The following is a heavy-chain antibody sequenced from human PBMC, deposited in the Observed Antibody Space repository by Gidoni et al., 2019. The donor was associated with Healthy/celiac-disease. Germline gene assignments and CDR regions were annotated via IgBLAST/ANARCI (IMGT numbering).Heavy chain of an antibody. D-gene: IGHD6-19*01. Sequence: QVQLQESGPGLVKPSQTLSLTCTVSGCPISRGSYYWSWFRQPAGKGLEWIGRIYTSGSTNYNPSLKSRVTMSVDTSKNQFSLKLSSVTAADTAVYYCASVIAVAGSRGWFDPWGQGTLVTVSS. CDR2: IYTSGST. V-gene: IGHV4-61*02. CDR3: ASVIAVAGSRGWFDP. CDR1: GCPISRGSYY. J-gene: IGHJ5*02.